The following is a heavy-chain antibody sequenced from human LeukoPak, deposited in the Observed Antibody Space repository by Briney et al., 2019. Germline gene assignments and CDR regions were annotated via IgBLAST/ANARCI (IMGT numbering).Heavy chain of an antibody. J-gene: IGHJ4*02. CDR2: TSGIGGTT. CDR3: AKAGHYYGSGRGYFDY. V-gene: IGHV3-23*01. D-gene: IGHD3-10*01. Sequence: GGSLRLSRVASGCPLTSYALSWVRQARGKGGDWVSTTSGIGGTTYYADAVKGRFTVSRDNSKNTLLLQMNSLRAEDTAVYHCAKAGHYYGSGRGYFDYWGQGTLVTVSS. CDR1: GCPLTSYA.